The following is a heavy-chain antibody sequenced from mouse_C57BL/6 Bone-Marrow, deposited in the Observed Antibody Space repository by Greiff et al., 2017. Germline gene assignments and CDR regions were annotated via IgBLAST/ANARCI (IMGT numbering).Heavy chain of an antibody. Sequence: VQGVESGAELMKPGASVKLSCKATGYTFTGYWIEWVKQRPGHGLEWIGEILPGSGSTNYNEKVKGKDTFTADTSTNTAYMQLSSLTTEDSAIYYCAKRRWLLRYYFDYWGQGTTLTVSS. CDR2: ILPGSGST. D-gene: IGHD2-3*01. CDR1: GYTFTGYW. J-gene: IGHJ2*01. V-gene: IGHV1-9*01. CDR3: AKRRWLLRYYFDY.